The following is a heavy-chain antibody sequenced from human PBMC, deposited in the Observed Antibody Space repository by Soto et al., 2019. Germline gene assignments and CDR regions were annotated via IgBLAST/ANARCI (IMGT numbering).Heavy chain of an antibody. V-gene: IGHV3-53*01. J-gene: IGHJ4*02. CDR2: IYYNGNT. Sequence: VQLVESGGGLIQPGGSLRLSCAASGFTVSNNHMTWLRQAPGRGPEWVSTIYYNGNTYYADSVKGRFTISRDNSKNILYLQMNSLRAEDTAVYYCARGLDSAKVGYWGQGTLVTVSS. D-gene: IGHD5-18*01. CDR3: ARGLDSAKVGY. CDR1: GFTVSNNH.